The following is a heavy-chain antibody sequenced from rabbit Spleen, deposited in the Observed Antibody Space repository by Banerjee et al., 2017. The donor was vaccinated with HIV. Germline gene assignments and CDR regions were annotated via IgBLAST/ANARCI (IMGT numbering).Heavy chain of an antibody. CDR3: ARDSSSSFSSYGMDL. Sequence: QEQLVESGGGLVKPGASLTLTCKASGFPFSDKAVMCWVRQAPGKGLEWIACIDAGSSGFTYFASWAKGRFTISKTSSTTVTLQMTSLTAADTATYFCARDSSSSFSSYGMDLWGPGTLVTVS. CDR2: IDAGSSGFT. CDR1: GFPFSDKAV. V-gene: IGHV1S45*01. D-gene: IGHD1-1*01. J-gene: IGHJ6*01.